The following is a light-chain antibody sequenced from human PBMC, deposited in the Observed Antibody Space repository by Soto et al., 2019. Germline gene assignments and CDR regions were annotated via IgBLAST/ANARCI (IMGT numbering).Light chain of an antibody. CDR2: DVT. V-gene: IGLV2-14*03. CDR3: SSYTTSTTLI. J-gene: IGLJ2*01. CDR1: SSDVGRYKL. Sequence: QSALTQPASVSGSPGQSITISCTGTSSDVGRYKLVSWYQQHPGKAPKLMIDDVTNRPSGVSTRFSGSKSGNTASLTISGLQAEDEADYYCSSYTTSTTLIFGGGTKLTVL.